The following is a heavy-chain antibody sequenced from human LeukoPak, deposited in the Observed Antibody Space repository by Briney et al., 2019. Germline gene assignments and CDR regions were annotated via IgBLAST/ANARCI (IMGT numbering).Heavy chain of an antibody. J-gene: IGHJ4*02. CDR3: ARMDGYCDSTTCYARLDY. CDR1: GFTFSTYT. Sequence: GGSLRLSCAASGFTFSTYTMNWVRQAPGTGLEWVSFVCSSSTYIHYADSVKGRYTISRDNAKNSLYLQMNSLRAEDTAVYYCARMDGYCDSTTCYARLDYSGQGTLMTVSS. CDR2: VCSSSTYI. D-gene: IGHD2-2*03. V-gene: IGHV3-21*01.